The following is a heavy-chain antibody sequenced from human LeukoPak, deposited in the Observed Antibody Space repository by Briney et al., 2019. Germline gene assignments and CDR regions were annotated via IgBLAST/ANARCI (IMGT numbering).Heavy chain of an antibody. Sequence: SSETLSLTCTVSVVSISSSSYYWGWIRQPPGKGLEWVGSIYYSGSTYYNPSLKSRVTISVDTSKNQFSLKLSSVTAADTAVYYCATMVRGVITNIDYWGQGTLVTVSS. J-gene: IGHJ4*02. D-gene: IGHD3-10*01. CDR2: IYYSGST. CDR1: VVSISSSSYY. CDR3: ATMVRGVITNIDY. V-gene: IGHV4-39*01.